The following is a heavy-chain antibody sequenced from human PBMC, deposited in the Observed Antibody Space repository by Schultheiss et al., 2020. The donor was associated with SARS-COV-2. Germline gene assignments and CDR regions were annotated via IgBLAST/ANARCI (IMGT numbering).Heavy chain of an antibody. CDR1: GGSISSGGYS. CDR3: ARLWGDGGN. Sequence: SETLSLTCTVSGGSISSGGYSWSWIRQPPGKGLEWIGYIYYSGSTYYNPSLKSRVTISVDTSKNQFSLKLSSVTAADTAVYYCARLWGDGGNWGQGTLVTVSS. V-gene: IGHV4-30-4*07. CDR2: IYYSGST. J-gene: IGHJ4*02. D-gene: IGHD3-16*01.